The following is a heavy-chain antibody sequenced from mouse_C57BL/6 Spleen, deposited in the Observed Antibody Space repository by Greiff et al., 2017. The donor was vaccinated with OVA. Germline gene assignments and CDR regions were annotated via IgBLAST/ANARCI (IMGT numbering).Heavy chain of an antibody. J-gene: IGHJ3*01. CDR1: GFTFSDYY. Sequence: EVKLMESGGGLVQPGGSLKLSCAASGFTFSDYYMYWVRQTPEKRLEWVAYISNGGGSTYYPDTVKGRFTISRDNAKNTLYLQMSRLKSEDTAMYYCARHDPWFAYWGQGTLVTVSA. V-gene: IGHV5-12*01. CDR2: ISNGGGST. CDR3: ARHDPWFAY.